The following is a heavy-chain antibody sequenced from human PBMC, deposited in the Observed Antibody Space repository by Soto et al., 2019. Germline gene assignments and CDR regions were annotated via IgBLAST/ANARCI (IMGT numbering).Heavy chain of an antibody. J-gene: IGHJ4*02. CDR2: ISSSSIYI. CDR1: GFTFSSYS. V-gene: IGHV3-21*01. D-gene: IGHD6-6*01. Sequence: GGSLRLSGAACGFTFSSYSINWVRQAPWKGLEWVSSISSSSIYIYYADSVKCRFNISRDNAKKSLYLQMNSRRAEDTALSYCARDGGPSSIAARIVFDYFGQLTLFAFCS. CDR3: ARDGGPSSIAARIVFDY.